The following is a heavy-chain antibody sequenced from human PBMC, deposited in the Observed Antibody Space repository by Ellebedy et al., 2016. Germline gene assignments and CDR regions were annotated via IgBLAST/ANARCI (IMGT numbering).Heavy chain of an antibody. CDR2: ISPSVGAA. J-gene: IGHJ4*02. V-gene: IGHV1-46*01. CDR3: ARSLGIWELLKVPAY. D-gene: IGHD3-10*01. CDR1: GYTFTTYY. Sequence: ASVKVSCKASGYTFTTYYVHWVRQAPGQGLEWMGIISPSVGAAHYAQKFQGRVTMARDTSTSTLYLELTSLRSEDTAVYFCARSLGIWELLKVPAYWGQGTLVTVSS.